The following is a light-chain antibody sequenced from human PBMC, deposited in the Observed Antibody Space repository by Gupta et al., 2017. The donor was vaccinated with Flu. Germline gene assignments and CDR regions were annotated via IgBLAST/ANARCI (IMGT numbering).Light chain of an antibody. CDR2: EVS. Sequence: QSALTQPPSASGPPGQSVTISCSGTSSDVGGYNYVCWHQQHPPKPHNLLLYEVSRRTAGVAARFSDSKSGNTASLTVSVHEEEEAADYYSCANAGSNNVVFGGGTKLTVL. V-gene: IGLV2-8*01. J-gene: IGLJ3*02. CDR1: SSDVGGYNY. CDR3: CANAGSNNVV.